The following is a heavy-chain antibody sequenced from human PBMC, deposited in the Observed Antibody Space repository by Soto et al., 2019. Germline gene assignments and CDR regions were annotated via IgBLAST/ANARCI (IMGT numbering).Heavy chain of an antibody. J-gene: IGHJ4*02. CDR1: GFTFSYYS. CDR2: ISGSGGDT. Sequence: EVQLVESGGGLVQPEGSLRLSCAASGFTFSYYSMSWVRQAPGKGLEWVSAISGSGGDTYYAGSLQGRCTISRDTSKNTLYMTVNRLRAEGTAVYFCARGEVLWEQRVWDWGQGTLVTVSS. D-gene: IGHD6-6*01. V-gene: IGHV3-23*04. CDR3: ARGEVLWEQRVWD.